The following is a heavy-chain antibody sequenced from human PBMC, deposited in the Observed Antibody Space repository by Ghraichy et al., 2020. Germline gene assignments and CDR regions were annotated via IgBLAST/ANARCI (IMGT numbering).Heavy chain of an antibody. D-gene: IGHD2-2*01. J-gene: IGHJ5*02. CDR1: GFTFSDYA. Sequence: GGSLRLSCAASGFTFSDYAMTWVRQAPGKGLEWVSYMGGSGGRTYYADSVKGRFTISRDNSKNTLYLQMNSLRAEDTAVFYCAKAHSIVVVAGNWFDPWGHGTLVTVSS. V-gene: IGHV3-23*01. CDR3: AKAHSIVVVAGNWFDP. CDR2: MGGSGGRT.